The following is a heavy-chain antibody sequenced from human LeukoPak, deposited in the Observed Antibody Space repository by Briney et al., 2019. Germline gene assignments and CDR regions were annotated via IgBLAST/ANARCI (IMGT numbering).Heavy chain of an antibody. V-gene: IGHV3-23*01. CDR2: IRVGDSRT. Sequence: GGSLRLSCAASGFTFSNYAMSGSRQAPGKGWKWASVIRVGDSRTDYADSVKGRFTISRDNSKNTLYLQMNSLRAEDTAVYYCAKDRGPTKYGDVPLQAFDYCGQGTLVTVSS. CDR3: AKDRGPTKYGDVPLQAFDY. CDR1: GFTFSNYA. J-gene: IGHJ4*02. D-gene: IGHD4-17*01.